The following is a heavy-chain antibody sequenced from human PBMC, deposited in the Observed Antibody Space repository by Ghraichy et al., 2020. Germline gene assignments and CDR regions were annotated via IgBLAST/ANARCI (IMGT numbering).Heavy chain of an antibody. CDR3: AKYIVGITGIDY. Sequence: GESLNISCAASGFTFSSYAMSWVRQAPGKGLEWVSAISGSGGSTYYADSVKGRFTISRDNSKNTLYLQMNSLRAEDTAVYYCAKYIVGITGIDYWGQGTLVTVSS. J-gene: IGHJ4*02. D-gene: IGHD1-20*01. CDR2: ISGSGGST. CDR1: GFTFSSYA. V-gene: IGHV3-23*01.